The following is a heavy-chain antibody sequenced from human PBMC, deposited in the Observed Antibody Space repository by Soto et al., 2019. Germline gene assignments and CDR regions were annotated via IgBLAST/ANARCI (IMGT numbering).Heavy chain of an antibody. CDR3: ESDPDRGWTDWVDP. Sequence: QVQLVQSGAEVKKPGSSVKVSCKASGGTFSSYAISWVRQAPGQGLEWMGGIIPIFGTANYAQKFQGRVTITADESTNTAYMELSRLSSQETAVYACESDPDRGWTDWVDPWGQGTLVTVSS. J-gene: IGHJ5*02. CDR2: IIPIFGTA. V-gene: IGHV1-69*01. CDR1: GGTFSSYA. D-gene: IGHD3-10*01.